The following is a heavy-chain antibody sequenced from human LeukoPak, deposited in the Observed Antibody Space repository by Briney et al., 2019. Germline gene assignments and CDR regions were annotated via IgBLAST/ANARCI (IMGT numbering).Heavy chain of an antibody. V-gene: IGHV4-4*07. D-gene: IGHD2-8*01. CDR3: ARGRVCSNGVCPYYYYYYMDV. Sequence: SETLSLTCTVSGGSISDYYWSWIRQPAGKGLEWIGRISTSGNTDYDSSLRSRVIISVDKSQNQFSLNLSSVTAADTAVYYCARGRVCSNGVCPYYYYYYMDVWGKGTTVTVSS. CDR2: ISTSGNT. CDR1: GGSISDYY. J-gene: IGHJ6*03.